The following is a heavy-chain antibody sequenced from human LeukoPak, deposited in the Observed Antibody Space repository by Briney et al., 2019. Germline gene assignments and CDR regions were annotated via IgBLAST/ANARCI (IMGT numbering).Heavy chain of an antibody. Sequence: SETLSLTCTVSGGSISSSSYYWGWIRQPPGKGLEWIGSIYYSGSTYYNPSLKSRVTISVDTSKNQFSLKLSSVTAADTAVYYCARRDRPRDQTLAGYLDYWGQGTLVTVSS. CDR3: ARRDRPRDQTLAGYLDY. CDR1: GGSISSSSYY. CDR2: IYYSGST. V-gene: IGHV4-39*01. D-gene: IGHD6-19*01. J-gene: IGHJ4*02.